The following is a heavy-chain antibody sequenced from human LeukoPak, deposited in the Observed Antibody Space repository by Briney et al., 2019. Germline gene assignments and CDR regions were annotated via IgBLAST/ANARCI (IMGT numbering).Heavy chain of an antibody. D-gene: IGHD1-14*01. CDR2: MLYDGSGI. V-gene: IGHV3-33*05. CDR1: GFSFRLYG. CDR3: ARDLASGNHPDGFDV. J-gene: IGHJ3*01. Sequence: GGSLRLSCAASGFSFRLYGMHWVRQALGKGLEWVALMLYDGSGIYYADSVKGRFSVSRDNSNYMFYLQMTSLRAEDSAVYYCARDLASGNHPDGFDVWAQGTLVTVSS.